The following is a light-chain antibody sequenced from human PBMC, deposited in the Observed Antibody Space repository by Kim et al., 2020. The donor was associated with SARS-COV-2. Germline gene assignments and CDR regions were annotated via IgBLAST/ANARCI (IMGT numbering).Light chain of an antibody. CDR3: QAWDSRTVV. CDR2: QIT. CDR1: KLGDKY. J-gene: IGLJ2*01. Sequence: SYELTQPPSVSVSPGQTASIPCSGDKLGDKYSYWYQQKPGQSPVLVIYQITRRPSGIPERFSGSSSGNTATLTINGTQAMDEADYYCQAWDSRTVV. V-gene: IGLV3-1*01.